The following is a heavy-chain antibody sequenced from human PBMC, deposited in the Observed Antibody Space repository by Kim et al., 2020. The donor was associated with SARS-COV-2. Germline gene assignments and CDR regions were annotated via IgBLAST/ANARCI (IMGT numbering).Heavy chain of an antibody. V-gene: IGHV4-39*01. Sequence: SETLSLTCTVSGGSISSSSYYWGWIRQPPGKGLEWIGSIYYSGSTYYNPSLKSRVTISVDTSKNQFSLKLSSVTAADTAVYYCARVEYYYDSSGYSTHYFDYWGQGTLVTVSS. CDR1: GGSISSSSYY. CDR3: ARVEYYYDSSGYSTHYFDY. D-gene: IGHD3-22*01. CDR2: IYYSGST. J-gene: IGHJ4*02.